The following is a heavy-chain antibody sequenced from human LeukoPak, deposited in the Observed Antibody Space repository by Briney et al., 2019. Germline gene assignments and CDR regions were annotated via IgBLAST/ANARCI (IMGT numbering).Heavy chain of an antibody. D-gene: IGHD3-3*01. Sequence: GGSLRLSCTASGFTFGDYAMSRFRQAPGKGLEWVGFIRSKAYGGTTEYAASVKGRFTISRDDSKSIAYLQMNSLKTEDTAVYYCTRVRHDFWSGYYREGYYYYYMDVWGKGTTVTVSS. CDR2: IRSKAYGGTT. V-gene: IGHV3-49*03. J-gene: IGHJ6*03. CDR1: GFTFGDYA. CDR3: TRVRHDFWSGYYREGYYYYYMDV.